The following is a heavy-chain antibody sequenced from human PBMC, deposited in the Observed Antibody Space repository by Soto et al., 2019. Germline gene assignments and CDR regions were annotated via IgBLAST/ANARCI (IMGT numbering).Heavy chain of an antibody. V-gene: IGHV3-23*01. CDR3: AKGIGYCSSPSCYGRHAY. D-gene: IGHD2-2*03. J-gene: IGHJ4*02. Sequence: GGSLRLSCAASGFTFSSYAMSWVRQAPGKGLEWVSAISGSGGSTYYADSVKGRFTISRDNSKNTLYLQMNSLRAEDTAVYYCAKGIGYCSSPSCYGRHAYWGQGTLVTVSS. CDR1: GFTFSSYA. CDR2: ISGSGGST.